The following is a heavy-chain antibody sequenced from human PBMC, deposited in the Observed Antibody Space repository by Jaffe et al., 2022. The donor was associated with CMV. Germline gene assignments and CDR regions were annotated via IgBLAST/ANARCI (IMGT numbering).Heavy chain of an antibody. D-gene: IGHD3-9*01. J-gene: IGHJ4*02. Sequence: QVQLQESGPGLVKPSETLSLTCTVSGGSISSYYWSWIRQPPGKGLEWIGYIYYSGSTNYNPSLKSRVTISVDTSKNQFSLKLSSVTAADTAVYYCARGILTGYYEGFPHFGYFDYWGQGTLVTVSS. CDR2: IYYSGST. CDR1: GGSISSYY. V-gene: IGHV4-59*01. CDR3: ARGILTGYYEGFPHFGYFDY.